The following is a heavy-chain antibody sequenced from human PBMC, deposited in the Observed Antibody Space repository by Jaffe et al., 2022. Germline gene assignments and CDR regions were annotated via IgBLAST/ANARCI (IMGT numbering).Heavy chain of an antibody. CDR1: GFTFSSYS. CDR3: ARDPASIVVVVAATPSDDY. D-gene: IGHD2-15*01. V-gene: IGHV3-48*01. J-gene: IGHJ4*02. CDR2: ISSSSSTI. Sequence: EVQLVESGGGLVQPGGSLRLSCAASGFTFSSYSMNWVRQAPGKGLEWVSYISSSSSTIYYADSVKGRFTISRDNAKNSLYLQMNSLRAEDTAVYYCARDPASIVVVVAATPSDDYWGQGTLVTVSS.